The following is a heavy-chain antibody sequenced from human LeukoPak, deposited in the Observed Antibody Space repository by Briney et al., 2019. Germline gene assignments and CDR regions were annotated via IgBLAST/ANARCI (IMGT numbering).Heavy chain of an antibody. CDR3: ASGSKGFSES. CDR2: IYNSGRT. V-gene: IGHV4-59*08. Sequence: PSETLSLTCTVSGGSISSYYWSWIRQPPGKGLEWIGYIYNSGRTNYNPSLKSRVTISVDSSNNQFSVKLSSVTAADTAVYYCASGSKGFSESWGQGTLVTVTS. CDR1: GGSISSYY. D-gene: IGHD3-10*01. J-gene: IGHJ5*02.